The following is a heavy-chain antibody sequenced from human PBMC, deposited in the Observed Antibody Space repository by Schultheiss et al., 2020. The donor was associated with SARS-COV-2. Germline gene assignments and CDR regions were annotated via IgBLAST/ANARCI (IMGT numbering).Heavy chain of an antibody. Sequence: SETLSLTCAVSGYSISSGYYWGWIRQPPGKGLEWIGSIYHSGSTYYNPSLKSRVTISVDTSKNQFSLKLSSVTAADTAVYYCARGYCSGGSCSPYFDYWGQGTLVTVSS. J-gene: IGHJ4*02. CDR3: ARGYCSGGSCSPYFDY. CDR2: IYHSGST. V-gene: IGHV4-38-2*01. CDR1: GYSISSGYY. D-gene: IGHD2-15*01.